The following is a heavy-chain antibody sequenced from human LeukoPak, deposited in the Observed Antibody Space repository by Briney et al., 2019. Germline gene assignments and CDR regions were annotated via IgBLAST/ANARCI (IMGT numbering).Heavy chain of an antibody. J-gene: IGHJ6*02. CDR2: MNPNSGNT. CDR1: GYTFTSYD. CDR3: ARGPRHIRDSTTSYGMDV. D-gene: IGHD2/OR15-2a*01. V-gene: IGHV1-8*01. Sequence: GASVKVSCKASGYTFTSYDINWVRQATGQGPEWMGWMNPNSGNTGYAQKFQGRVTMTRNTSISTAYMELSSLRSEDTAVYYCARGPRHIRDSTTSYGMDVWGQGTTVTVSS.